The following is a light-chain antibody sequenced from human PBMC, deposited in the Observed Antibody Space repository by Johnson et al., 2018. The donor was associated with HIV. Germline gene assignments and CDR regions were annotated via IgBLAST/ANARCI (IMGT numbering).Light chain of an antibody. Sequence: QPVLTQPPSVSAAPRQNVNISCSGGSSNIGSNYVSWYKQFPGTAPKLLIYENNKRPSGIPDRFSDSQSGTSATLAITGLQPGDEADYYCGTWDTSLGAQYVFRSGTKVTVL. V-gene: IGLV1-51*02. J-gene: IGLJ1*01. CDR2: ENN. CDR1: SSNIGSNY. CDR3: GTWDTSLGAQYV.